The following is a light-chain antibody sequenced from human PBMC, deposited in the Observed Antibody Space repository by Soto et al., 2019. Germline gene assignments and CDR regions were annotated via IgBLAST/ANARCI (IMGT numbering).Light chain of an antibody. J-gene: IGLJ2*01. CDR2: LNSDGSH. V-gene: IGLV4-69*01. CDR3: QTWGTGRVV. Sequence: QLVLTQSPSASATLGASVKLTCTLSSGHSSYAIAWHQQQPEKGPRFLMKLNSDGSHTKGDGIADRFSGSSSGAEHYLTIXXXXXXXXXXYYCQTWGTGRVVFGGGTKVTVL. CDR1: SGHSSYA.